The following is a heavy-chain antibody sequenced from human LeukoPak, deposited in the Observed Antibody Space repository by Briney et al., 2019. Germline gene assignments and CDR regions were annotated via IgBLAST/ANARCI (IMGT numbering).Heavy chain of an antibody. D-gene: IGHD5-24*01. CDR1: GFTFDDYA. CDR2: ISWNSGSI. CDR3: AREDGGLELGY. V-gene: IGHV3-9*03. Sequence: PGRSLRLSCAASGFTFDDYAMHWVRQAPGKGLEWVSGISWNSGSIGYADSVKGRFTISRDNAKNSLYLQMNSLRAEDMALYYCAREDGGLELGYGGQGTLVPVSS. J-gene: IGHJ4*02.